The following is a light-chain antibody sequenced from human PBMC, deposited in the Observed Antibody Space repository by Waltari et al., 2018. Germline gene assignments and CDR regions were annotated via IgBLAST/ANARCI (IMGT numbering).Light chain of an antibody. J-gene: IGKJ2*01. V-gene: IGKV3-15*01. CDR3: HQYNNWPPYT. Sequence: EVVMTQSPATLSVSPGERATLSCRASQSVGSNVAWYQKQPGQAPRLLIHDASTRATGIPARFSGSGSGTGFTLTISSLQSEDFAVYYCHQYNNWPPYTFGQGTKVEIK. CDR1: QSVGSN. CDR2: DAS.